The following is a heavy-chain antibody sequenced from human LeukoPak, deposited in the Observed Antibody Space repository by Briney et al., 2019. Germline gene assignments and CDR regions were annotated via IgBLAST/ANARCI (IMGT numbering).Heavy chain of an antibody. J-gene: IGHJ4*02. Sequence: SVNVSCKASGGTFSSYAISWVRQAPGQGLEWMGGIIPIFGTANYAQKFQGRVTITADESTSTAYMELSSLRSEDTAVYYCASGRGYSYGFDYWGQGTLVTVSS. CDR2: IIPIFGTA. V-gene: IGHV1-69*01. CDR1: GGTFSSYA. CDR3: ASGRGYSYGFDY. D-gene: IGHD5-18*01.